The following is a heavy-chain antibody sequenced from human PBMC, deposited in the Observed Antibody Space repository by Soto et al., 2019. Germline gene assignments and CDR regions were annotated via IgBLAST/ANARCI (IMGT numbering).Heavy chain of an antibody. CDR2: IYYSGSF. CDR1: GGSISSYY. V-gene: IGHV4-59*12. J-gene: IGHJ4*02. Sequence: PSVPLSLTCTVSGGSISSYYWCCIRKPQGKGLEWIGYIYYSGSFNYNPSLKGRVVILADTSKNQFTLKLSSVTDADTAVYYCARAPETTPIFGVVRPYFFDFWGQGTLVTAPQ. CDR3: ARAPETTPIFGVVRPYFFDF. D-gene: IGHD3-3*01.